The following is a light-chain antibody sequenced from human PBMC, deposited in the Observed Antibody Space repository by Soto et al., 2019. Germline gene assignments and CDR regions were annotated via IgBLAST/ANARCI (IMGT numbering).Light chain of an antibody. V-gene: IGKV3-15*01. CDR3: QQYDNWPPLT. CDR2: GAS. Sequence: EIVMTQSPVTLSVSPGERATLSCRASRSVSNSLAWYQQKPGQAPRLLIYGASTRATGIPARLSGSGSGTEFTLTISSLRSEDSAIYYCQQYDNWPPLTFGGGTKVEIK. CDR1: RSVSNS. J-gene: IGKJ4*01.